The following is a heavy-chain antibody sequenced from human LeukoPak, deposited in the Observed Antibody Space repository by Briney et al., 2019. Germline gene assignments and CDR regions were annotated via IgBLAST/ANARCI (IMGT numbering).Heavy chain of an antibody. Sequence: GGSLRLSCSASGFIFSSDAMHWVRQAPGKGLEYVSFISNNGGSTSYADSVKGRFTISRDNSKNTLYLQMSSLRAEDTAVYYCVKDLSGRYTFDFWGQGTLVTVSS. CDR2: ISNNGGST. CDR1: GFIFSSDA. D-gene: IGHD1-26*01. J-gene: IGHJ4*02. V-gene: IGHV3-64D*06. CDR3: VKDLSGRYTFDF.